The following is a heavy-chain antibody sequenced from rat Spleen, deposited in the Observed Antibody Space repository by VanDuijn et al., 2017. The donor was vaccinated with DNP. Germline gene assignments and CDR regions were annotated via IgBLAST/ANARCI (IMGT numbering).Heavy chain of an antibody. D-gene: IGHD1-11*01. CDR3: VTRGLYGGYDH. Sequence: DVHLVESCGGVVQPGNSLKLSCVASGFTVSDSAMAWVRQSPKKGLEWVATIIYDVSHTFYRDSVQGRFTISRDNPKTTLYLQMDSLRSDDTATYHCVTRGLYGGYDHWGQGVMVTVSS. J-gene: IGHJ2*01. CDR2: IIYDVSHT. CDR1: GFTVSDSA. V-gene: IGHV5S10*01.